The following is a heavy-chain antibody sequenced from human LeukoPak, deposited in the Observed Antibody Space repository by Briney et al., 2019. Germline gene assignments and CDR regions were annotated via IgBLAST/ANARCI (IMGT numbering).Heavy chain of an antibody. CDR2: INVGNGNT. V-gene: IGHV1-3*01. Sequence: ASVKVSCKASGYTFTTYAMQWVRQAPGQSLEWMGWINVGNGNTAYSQKFQGRVTITRDTSATTAYMELSSLRSEDTAVYYCARNMVGKTDFDYWGQGTLLTVSS. D-gene: IGHD3-10*01. J-gene: IGHJ4*02. CDR3: ARNMVGKTDFDY. CDR1: GYTFTTYA.